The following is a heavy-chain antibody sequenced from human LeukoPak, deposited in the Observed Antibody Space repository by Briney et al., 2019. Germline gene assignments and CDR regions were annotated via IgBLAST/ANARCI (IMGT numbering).Heavy chain of an antibody. V-gene: IGHV4-38-2*01. Sequence: PSETLSLTCAVSGYSISSGYYWGWIRQPPGKGLERIGSIYHSGSTYYNPSLKSRVTISVDTSKNQFSLKLSSVTAADTAVYYCARGDGYNNPFDYWGQGTLVTVSS. CDR3: ARGDGYNNPFDY. CDR1: GYSISSGYY. D-gene: IGHD5-24*01. J-gene: IGHJ4*02. CDR2: IYHSGST.